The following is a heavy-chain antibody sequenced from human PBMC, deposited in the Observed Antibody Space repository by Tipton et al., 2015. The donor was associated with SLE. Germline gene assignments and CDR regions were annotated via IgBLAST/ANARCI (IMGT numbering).Heavy chain of an antibody. D-gene: IGHD4-11*01. CDR1: GITFSSYW. J-gene: IGHJ3*02. V-gene: IGHV3-7*01. CDR3: ASHPRHNRDYSDSVDGLDI. Sequence: SLRLSCAASGITFSSYWMSWVRQAPGKGLEWVANIKQDGSEKYYVDSVKGRFTISRDNAKNSLYLQMNSLRAEDTAVYYCASHPRHNRDYSDSVDGLDIWGQGTMVTVSS. CDR2: IKQDGSEK.